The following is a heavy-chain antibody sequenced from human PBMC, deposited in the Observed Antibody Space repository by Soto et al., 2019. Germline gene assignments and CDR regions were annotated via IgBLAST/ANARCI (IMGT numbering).Heavy chain of an antibody. CDR2: ISYDGSDK. D-gene: IGHD2-2*01. J-gene: IGHJ4*02. V-gene: IGHV3-30*15. CDR1: GFTFSLNA. Sequence: GGSLSLSCAASGFTFSLNAMHWVRQAPGKGLEWVAVISYDGSDKFYADSVKGRFTISRDNSRNTLYLQMSSLKSADTAVYYCARDRYAAAVATYLDYLGQGALVAVSS. CDR3: ARDRYAAAVATYLDY.